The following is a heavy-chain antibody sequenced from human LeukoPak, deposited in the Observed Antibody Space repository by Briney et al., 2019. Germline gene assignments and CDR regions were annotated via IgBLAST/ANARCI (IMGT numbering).Heavy chain of an antibody. J-gene: IGHJ6*02. Sequence: SETLSLTCAVYGGSFSGYYWSWIRQPPGEGLEWIGEINHSGSTNYNPSLKSRVTISVDTSKNQFSLKLSSVTAADTAVYYCASPPRTSNYGGYYYYGMDVWGQGTTVTVSS. CDR1: GGSFSGYY. D-gene: IGHD4-4*01. CDR3: ASPPRTSNYGGYYYYGMDV. CDR2: INHSGST. V-gene: IGHV4-34*01.